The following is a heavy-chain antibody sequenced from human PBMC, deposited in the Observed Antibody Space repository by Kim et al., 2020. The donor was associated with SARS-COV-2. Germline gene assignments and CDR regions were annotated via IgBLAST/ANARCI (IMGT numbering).Heavy chain of an antibody. CDR1: GYTFTSYA. V-gene: IGHV7-4-1*02. CDR3: ARELHEPY. CDR2: ISANTGNP. J-gene: IGHJ4*02. Sequence: ASVKVSCKASGYTFTSYAMHWVRQAPGQGLEWMGWISANTGNPTYAQGFEGRFDFSLDTSVSTAYLQISSLKAEDTAVYYCARELHEPYWGQGTLVTVSS.